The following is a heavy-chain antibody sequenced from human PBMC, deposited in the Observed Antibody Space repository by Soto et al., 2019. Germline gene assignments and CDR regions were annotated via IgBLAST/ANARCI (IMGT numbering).Heavy chain of an antibody. CDR1: EFTGSSIY. Sequence: GGSLRLSCAACEFTGSSIYTSWVRKAPGKGLEWVSVIYSGGSTYYADSVQGRFTISRHNSQNTLYLQRNSLRDEDTGVCYCARVWLAYCSGCRCSGYCDYWAQGTLF. CDR3: ARVWLAYCSGCRCSGYCDY. V-gene: IGHV3-53*04. CDR2: IYSGGST. D-gene: IGHD2-15*01. J-gene: IGHJ4*02.